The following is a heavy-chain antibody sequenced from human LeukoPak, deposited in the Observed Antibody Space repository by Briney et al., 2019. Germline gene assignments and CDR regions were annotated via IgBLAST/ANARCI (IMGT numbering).Heavy chain of an antibody. CDR1: GFTFCNYW. J-gene: IGHJ3*02. Sequence: PGGSLRLSCAVSGFTFCNYWMHWVRQVAGKGLVWVSRINIDGSITNYADSVKGRFTVSRDNAKNTLYLQMNSLRAEDTAVYYCTRVGYCATTSCRTAFDIWGQGTMVTVSS. CDR3: TRVGYCATTSCRTAFDI. CDR2: INIDGSIT. D-gene: IGHD2-2*01. V-gene: IGHV3-74*01.